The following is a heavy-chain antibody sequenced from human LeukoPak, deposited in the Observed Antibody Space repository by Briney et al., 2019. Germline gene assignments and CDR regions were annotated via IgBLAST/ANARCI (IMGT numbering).Heavy chain of an antibody. CDR3: VREAGYCASVCLKSNWFDP. V-gene: IGHV3-23*01. CDR2: ISNGET. CDR1: GFPFSRHA. Sequence: PGGSLRLSCAASGFPFSRHAMSWVRQPPGKGLEWVAAISNGETYYADSVRGRFTISRDDSKNTVYLQMSSLRDEDTALYYCVREAGYCASVCLKSNWFDPWGQGTLVTGSS. D-gene: IGHD2-21*02. J-gene: IGHJ5*02.